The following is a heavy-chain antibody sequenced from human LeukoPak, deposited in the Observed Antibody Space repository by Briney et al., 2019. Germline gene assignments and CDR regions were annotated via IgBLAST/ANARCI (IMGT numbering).Heavy chain of an antibody. Sequence: PGGSLRLSCTASGXTFSDYWMHWVRQAPGEGLVWVSRINSDGSRTNYADCVKGRFTISRDNAKNTVFLQMNSLRAEDAAVYYCARVITGSTYGQFDYWGQGALATVSS. CDR3: ARVITGSTYGQFDY. J-gene: IGHJ4*02. D-gene: IGHD5-18*01. CDR1: GXTFSDYW. V-gene: IGHV3-74*01. CDR2: INSDGSRT.